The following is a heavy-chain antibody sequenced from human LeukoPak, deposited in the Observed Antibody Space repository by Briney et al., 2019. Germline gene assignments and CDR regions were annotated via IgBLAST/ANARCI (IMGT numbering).Heavy chain of an antibody. J-gene: IGHJ4*02. CDR1: GGSISSYY. CDR2: IYYSGST. Sequence: SETLSLTCTVSGGSISSYYWSWIRQPPGKGLEWIGYIYYSGSTNYNPSLKSRVTISVDTSKDQFSLKLSSVTAADTAVYYCARQGCSGGSCYPYYFDYWGQGTLVTVSS. D-gene: IGHD2-15*01. V-gene: IGHV4-59*08. CDR3: ARQGCSGGSCYPYYFDY.